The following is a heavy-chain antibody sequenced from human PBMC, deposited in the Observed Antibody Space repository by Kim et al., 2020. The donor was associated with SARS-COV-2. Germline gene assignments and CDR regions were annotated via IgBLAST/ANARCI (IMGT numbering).Heavy chain of an antibody. CDR1: GFSVSSKY. D-gene: IGHD1-1*01. CDR2: IYVDGST. CDR3: TRDVIAGYWK. V-gene: IGHV3-53*01. Sequence: GGSLRLSCAASGFSVSSKYMTWVRQAPGKGLEWVSVIYVDGSTYYEASVMGRFTISRENSKNTLYRQMNSLRAEDTAVYYCTRDVIAGYWKWGQGTLVTVSS. J-gene: IGHJ4*02.